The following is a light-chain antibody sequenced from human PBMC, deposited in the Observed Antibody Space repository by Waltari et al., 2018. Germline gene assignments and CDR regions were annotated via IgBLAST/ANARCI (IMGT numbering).Light chain of an antibody. CDR2: WAS. V-gene: IGKV4-1*01. CDR3: QQYYAAPYT. CDR1: SVLDTSKNKNF. J-gene: IGKJ2*01. Sequence: SVLDTSKNKNFLDWYQLKPGQSPKLLIYWASTRESGVPDRFSASVSGTDFTLTISSLQAEDVAIYSCQQYYAAPYTFGQGTKVEIK.